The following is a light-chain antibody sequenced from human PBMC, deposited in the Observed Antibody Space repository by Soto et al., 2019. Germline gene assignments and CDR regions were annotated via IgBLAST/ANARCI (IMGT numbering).Light chain of an antibody. CDR1: QSVTGNY. Sequence: ELLLTQSRVPLSVSAFERSAVSCRASQSVTGNYLAWYQQKPGQAPRLLIYAASTRATGVPARFSGSGSGTDFSLTITSLQSEDSAVYYCQQYTNWPPITFGQGTRLEIK. CDR3: QQYTNWPPIT. J-gene: IGKJ5*01. V-gene: IGKV3-15*01. CDR2: AAS.